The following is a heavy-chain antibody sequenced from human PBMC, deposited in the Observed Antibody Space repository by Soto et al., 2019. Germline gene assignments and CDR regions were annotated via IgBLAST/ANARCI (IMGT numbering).Heavy chain of an antibody. Sequence: SETLSLTCAVYGGSFSGYYWSWIRQPPGKGLEWIGEINHSGSTNYNPSLKSRVTISVDTSKNQFSLKLSSVTAADTAVYYCARATGPGLGLPDYWGQGTLVTVSS. V-gene: IGHV4-34*01. CDR2: INHSGST. D-gene: IGHD3-16*01. CDR1: GGSFSGYY. CDR3: ARATGPGLGLPDY. J-gene: IGHJ4*02.